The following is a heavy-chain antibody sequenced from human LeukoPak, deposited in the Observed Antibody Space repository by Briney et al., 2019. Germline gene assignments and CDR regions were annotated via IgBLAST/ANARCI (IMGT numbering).Heavy chain of an antibody. CDR2: IKEDGSEK. J-gene: IGHJ6*02. CDR3: ARDLSPLIQVWPRSLDYNYGMDV. D-gene: IGHD5-18*01. V-gene: IGHV3-7*01. CDR1: GFTFSNYY. Sequence: GGSLRLSCAASGFTFSNYYMNWVRQAPGKGLEWVANIKEDGSEKYYMDFVRGRFTISRDNTNNSLSLQMNSLRAEDTAVYYCARDLSPLIQVWPRSLDYNYGMDVWGQGTTVTVSS.